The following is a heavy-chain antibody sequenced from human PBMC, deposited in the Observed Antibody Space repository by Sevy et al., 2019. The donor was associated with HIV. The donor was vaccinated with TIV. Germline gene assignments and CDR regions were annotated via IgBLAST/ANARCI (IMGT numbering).Heavy chain of an antibody. CDR1: GFTFSSYA. D-gene: IGHD3-10*01. Sequence: GGSLRLSCAASGFTFSSYAMSWVRQAPGKGLEWVSAISGSGGSTYYADSVKGRFTISRDNSKNTLYLQMTSLRAEDTAVYYCAKDLGITMVRGVIIRASQYDYWGQGTLVTVSS. J-gene: IGHJ4*02. CDR3: AKDLGITMVRGVIIRASQYDY. V-gene: IGHV3-23*01. CDR2: ISGSGGST.